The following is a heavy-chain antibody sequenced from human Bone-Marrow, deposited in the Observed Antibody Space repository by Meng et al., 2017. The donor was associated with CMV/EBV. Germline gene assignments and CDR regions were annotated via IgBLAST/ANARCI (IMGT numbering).Heavy chain of an antibody. J-gene: IGHJ4*02. CDR3: AKSHYDGYNPQEDYYDY. V-gene: IGHV3-23*01. D-gene: IGHD5-24*01. Sequence: GGSLRLSCAAPQLTFNKHAMSWVRQAPGKGLEWVSSITGSGQTTYYAASVKGRFTVSRENSRNTLYLQMNSLRAEDTAIYYCAKSHYDGYNPQEDYYDYWGQGTLVTVSS. CDR1: QLTFNKHA. CDR2: ITGSGQTT.